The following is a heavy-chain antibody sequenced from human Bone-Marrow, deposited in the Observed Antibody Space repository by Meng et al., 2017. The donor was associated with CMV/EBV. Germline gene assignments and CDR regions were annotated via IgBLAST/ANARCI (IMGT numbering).Heavy chain of an antibody. CDR1: GFTFSSYA. Sequence: GGSLRLSCAASGFTFSSYAMSWVRQAPGKGLEWVSVIYSGGSSTYYADSVKGRFTISRDNSKNTLYLQMNSLRAEDTAVYYCAKDPLRYCSSTSCYTILEDAFDIWGQGTMVTVSS. V-gene: IGHV3-23*03. J-gene: IGHJ3*02. CDR3: AKDPLRYCSSTSCYTILEDAFDI. CDR2: IYSGGSST. D-gene: IGHD2-2*02.